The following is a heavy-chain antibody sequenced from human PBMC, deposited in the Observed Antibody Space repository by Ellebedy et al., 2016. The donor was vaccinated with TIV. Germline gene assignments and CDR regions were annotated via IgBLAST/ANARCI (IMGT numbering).Heavy chain of an antibody. CDR2: IVVGSGHA. Sequence: AASVKVSCKASGFTFRSSAVHWVRQTRGQHPEWIGWIVVGSGHANYAQKFQERVTITRDMSTSTAYMELSSLRIEDTADDYCAADGRITTFDYWGQGTLVTVSA. D-gene: IGHD3-3*01. CDR1: GFTFRSSA. V-gene: IGHV1-58*01. J-gene: IGHJ4*02. CDR3: AADGRITTFDY.